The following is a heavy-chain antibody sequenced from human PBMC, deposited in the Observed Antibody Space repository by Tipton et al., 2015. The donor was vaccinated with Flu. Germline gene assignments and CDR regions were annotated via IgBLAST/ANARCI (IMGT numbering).Heavy chain of an antibody. CDR2: LYVDGSM. V-gene: IGHV4-38-2*01. J-gene: IGHJ4*02. Sequence: TLSLTCAVPGYSINSGYFWGWIRQPAGKGLEWIGRLYVDGSMYYNPSLKSRVTMSMDTPRNQFSLKLRSVTAADTAVYYCASEGAKGYWGQGTLVTVSS. D-gene: IGHD3-16*01. CDR3: ASEGAKGY. CDR1: GYSINSGYF.